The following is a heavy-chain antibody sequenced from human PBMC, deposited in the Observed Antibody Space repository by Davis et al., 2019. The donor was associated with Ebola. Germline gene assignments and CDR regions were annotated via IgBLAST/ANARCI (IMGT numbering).Heavy chain of an antibody. D-gene: IGHD3-22*01. V-gene: IGHV3-21*01. CDR3: ARDATYYFDSSGYYIAPNDAFDI. Sequence: GGSLRLSCAASGFTFSSYSMNWVRQAPGKGLEWVSSISSSSSYIYYADSVKGRFTISRDNAKNSLYLQMNSLRAEDTAVYYCARDATYYFDSSGYYIAPNDAFDIWGQGTMVTVSS. CDR2: ISSSSSYI. CDR1: GFTFSSYS. J-gene: IGHJ3*02.